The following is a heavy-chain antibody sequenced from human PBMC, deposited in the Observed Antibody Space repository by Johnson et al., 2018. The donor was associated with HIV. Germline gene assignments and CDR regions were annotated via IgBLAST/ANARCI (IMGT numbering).Heavy chain of an antibody. Sequence: QEQLVESGGGVVQPGGSLRLSCATSGFTFSDYYMIWIRQAPGKGLEWLSYITSSGTSSYYADSVKGRLTISRDNAKNSLYLQMNSLRAEDTAVYFCARAINDAFDIWGQGTMVTVSP. CDR3: ARAINDAFDI. V-gene: IGHV3-11*04. CDR1: GFTFSDYY. CDR2: ITSSGTSS. J-gene: IGHJ3*02.